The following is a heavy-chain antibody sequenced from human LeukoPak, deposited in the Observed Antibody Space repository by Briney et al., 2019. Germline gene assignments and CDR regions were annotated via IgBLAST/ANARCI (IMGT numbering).Heavy chain of an antibody. CDR1: GGSISTNAYY. D-gene: IGHD3-10*01. CDR3: ARVTYNGYQHFDY. V-gene: IGHV4-39*07. Sequence: PSETLSLTCTVSGGSISTNAYYWGWIRQPPGKGLEWITEIHHTGTTYYTPSLKSRVTISVDTSNNHFSLKPNSVTAADTAVYYCARVTYNGYQHFDYWGQGIMVTVSS. J-gene: IGHJ4*02. CDR2: IHHTGTT.